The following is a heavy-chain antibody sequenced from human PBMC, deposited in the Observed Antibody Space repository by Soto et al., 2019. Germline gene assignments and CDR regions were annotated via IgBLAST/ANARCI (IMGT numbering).Heavy chain of an antibody. CDR2: IYYSGST. CDR3: ASVRYFDWLLSLQRTTTFDY. Sequence: PSETLSLTCTVSGGSISSGDYYWSWIRQPPGKGLEWIGYIYYSGSTYYNPSLKSRVTISVDTSKNQFSLKLSSVTAADTAVYYCASVRYFDWLLSLQRTTTFDYWGQGTLVTVS. V-gene: IGHV4-30-4*01. CDR1: GGSISSGDYY. J-gene: IGHJ4*02. D-gene: IGHD3-9*01.